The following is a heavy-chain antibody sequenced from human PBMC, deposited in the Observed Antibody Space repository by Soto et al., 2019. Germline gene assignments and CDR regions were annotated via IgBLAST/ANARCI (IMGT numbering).Heavy chain of an antibody. CDR3: ARDDAYCSGGSCYFHLDY. CDR1: GFTFSSYG. CDR2: IWYDGSNK. J-gene: IGHJ4*02. D-gene: IGHD2-15*01. V-gene: IGHV3-33*01. Sequence: VQLVESGGGVVQPGGSLRPSCAASGFTFSSYGMHWVRQAPGKGLECVAVIWYDGSNKYYADSVKGRFTIYRDNSKNTRNLKMNSLRGEDTAVYYCARDDAYCSGGSCYFHLDYWGQGTLVTVSS.